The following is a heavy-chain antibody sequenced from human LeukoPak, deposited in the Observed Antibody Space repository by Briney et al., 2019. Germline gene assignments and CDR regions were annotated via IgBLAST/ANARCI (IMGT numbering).Heavy chain of an antibody. D-gene: IGHD3-16*01. CDR1: GFSFSDYD. CDR3: GRAFPPLRTSSAGDL. CDR2: ISGRCSHV. V-gene: IGHV3-21*01. Sequence: GGSPRLSCSASGFSFSDYDMNWVRQAPGKGLEWVSAISGRCSHVYYGESVKGRFTISRDNAKNSLYLQLDSLGVEDTAVYYCGRAFPPLRTSSAGDLWGQGTLVTVSS. J-gene: IGHJ1*01.